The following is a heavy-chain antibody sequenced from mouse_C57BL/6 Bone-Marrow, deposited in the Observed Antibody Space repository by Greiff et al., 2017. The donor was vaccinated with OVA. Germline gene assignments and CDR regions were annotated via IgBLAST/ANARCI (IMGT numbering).Heavy chain of an antibody. V-gene: IGHV1-15*01. D-gene: IGHD1-1*01. CDR2: IDPETGGT. CDR3: TRESGSSNED. CDR1: GYTFTDYE. J-gene: IGHJ2*01. Sequence: VQLQQSGAELVRPGASVTLSCKASGYTFTDYEMHWVKQTPVRGLEWIGAIDPETGGTAYNQKFKGKAILTADKSSSTAYMELRSLTSEDSAVYYCTRESGSSNEDWGQGTTLTVSS.